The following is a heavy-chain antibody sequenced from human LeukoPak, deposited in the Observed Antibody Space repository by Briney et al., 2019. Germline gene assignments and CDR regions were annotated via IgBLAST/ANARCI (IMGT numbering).Heavy chain of an antibody. Sequence: PSETLSLTCAVYGGSFSGYYWSWIRQPPGKGLEWIGEINHSGSTNYNPSLKTPVTISVDTSKNQFSLKLSSVTAADTAVYYCALPTYYYDSSGYPRYYFDYWGQGTLVTVSS. V-gene: IGHV4-34*01. CDR1: GGSFSGYY. D-gene: IGHD3-22*01. J-gene: IGHJ4*02. CDR3: ALPTYYYDSSGYPRYYFDY. CDR2: INHSGST.